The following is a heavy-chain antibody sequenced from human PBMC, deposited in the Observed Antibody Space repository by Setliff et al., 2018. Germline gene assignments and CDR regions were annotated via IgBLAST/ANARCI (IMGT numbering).Heavy chain of an antibody. Sequence: SETLSLTCTVSGGSIRYNYWSWIRQPAGKGLQWIGRINTSGSTKYNPSLKSRVTMSVDTSKNQFSLKLSAVTAADTAVYYCARDVGGEGYFDSWGQGTLVTVSS. CDR1: GGSIRYNY. CDR3: ARDVGGEGYFDS. CDR2: INTSGST. J-gene: IGHJ4*02. D-gene: IGHD3-10*01. V-gene: IGHV4-4*07.